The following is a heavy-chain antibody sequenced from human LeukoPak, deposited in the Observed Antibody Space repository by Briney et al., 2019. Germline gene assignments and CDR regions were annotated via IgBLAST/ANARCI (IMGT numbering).Heavy chain of an antibody. CDR2: IRQDGSKE. CDR1: GFTFSSYW. J-gene: IGHJ6*04. CDR3: AKEVPIIQGDILTGLTRPVGGMDG. Sequence: PGGSLRLSCAASGFTFSSYWMSWVRQAPGKGPEWVAIIRQDGSKEYYVDSLKGRFTISRDNAKNILYLQMNSLRAEDTAIYYCAKEVPIIQGDILTGLTRPVGGMDGWGKGTTVIVSS. D-gene: IGHD3-9*01. V-gene: IGHV3-7*03.